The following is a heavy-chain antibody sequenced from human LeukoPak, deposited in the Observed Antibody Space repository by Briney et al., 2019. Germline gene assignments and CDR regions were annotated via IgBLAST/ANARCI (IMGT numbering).Heavy chain of an antibody. V-gene: IGHV4-59*01. J-gene: IGHJ5*02. CDR1: GGSISSYY. Sequence: SETLSLTCTVSGGSISSYYWSWIRQPPGKGLEWIGYIYYSGSTNYNPSLKSRVTISVDTSKNQFSLKLSSVTAADTAVYCCARGNGYSGWFDPWGQGTLVTVSS. CDR3: ARGNGYSGWFDP. D-gene: IGHD5-24*01. CDR2: IYYSGST.